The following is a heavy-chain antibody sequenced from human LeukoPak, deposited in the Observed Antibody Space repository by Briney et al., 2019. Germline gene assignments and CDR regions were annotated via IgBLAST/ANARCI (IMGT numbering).Heavy chain of an antibody. Sequence: GGSLRLSCAASGFTFSNSGMYLVRQAPVKGLDRVAFIQHGGSNKYYAHSVKGRFTISRDNFYNILCLQMNSLRAEDKGVYYCSKDATPYCTNGLCYVRHSNQEGADYWGQGTLVTVSS. J-gene: IGHJ4*02. CDR1: GFTFSNSG. V-gene: IGHV3-30*02. D-gene: IGHD2-8*01. CDR3: SKDATPYCTNGLCYVRHSNQEGADY. CDR2: IQHGGSNK.